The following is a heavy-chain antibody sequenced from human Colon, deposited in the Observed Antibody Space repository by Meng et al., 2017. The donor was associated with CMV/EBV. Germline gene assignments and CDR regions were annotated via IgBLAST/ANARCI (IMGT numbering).Heavy chain of an antibody. Sequence: GSLRLSCTVSGFSFSTSTYYWAWSRQPPGRGLEWIGSIYFRGSTYYNPSLKSRVAMSLDTSKSQFSLNLTSMTAADTAMYYCAREGYPGGSEFGPWGQGTLVTVSS. V-gene: IGHV4-39*07. J-gene: IGHJ5*02. CDR3: AREGYPGGSEFGP. D-gene: IGHD2-15*01. CDR1: GFSFSTSTYY. CDR2: IYFRGST.